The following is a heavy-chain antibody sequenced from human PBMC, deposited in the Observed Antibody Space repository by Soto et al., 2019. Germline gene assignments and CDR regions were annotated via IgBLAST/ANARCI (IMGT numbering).Heavy chain of an antibody. CDR2: INHSGST. J-gene: IGHJ5*02. V-gene: IGHV4-34*01. D-gene: IGHD3-22*01. CDR1: GGSFSGYY. Sequence: SETLSLTCAVYGGSFSGYYWSWIRQPPGKGLEWIGEINHSGSTNYNPSLKSRVTISVDTSKNQFSLKLSSVTAADTAVYYCARGRYYYDSSGYWLKGRWFDPWGQGTMVTVSS. CDR3: ARGRYYYDSSGYWLKGRWFDP.